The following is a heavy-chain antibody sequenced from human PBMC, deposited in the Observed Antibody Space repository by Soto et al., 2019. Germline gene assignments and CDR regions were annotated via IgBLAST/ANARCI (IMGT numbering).Heavy chain of an antibody. CDR3: ARDRGFGALNHLGYCSSTSCLRGFDP. CDR1: GCSISSSNW. V-gene: IGHV4-4*02. Sequence: SETLSLTCAVSGCSISSSNWWIWVRQPPGKGLEWIGEIYHSGSTNYNPSLKSRVTISVDKSKNQFSLKLSSVTAADTAVYYCARDRGFGALNHLGYCSSTSCLRGFDPWGQGTLVTVSS. J-gene: IGHJ5*02. CDR2: IYHSGST. D-gene: IGHD2-2*01.